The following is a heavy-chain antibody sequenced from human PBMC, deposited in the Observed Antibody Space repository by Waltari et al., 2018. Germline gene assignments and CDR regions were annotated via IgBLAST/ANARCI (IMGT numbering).Heavy chain of an antibody. CDR3: ARATVTTFNYFGLDV. CDR2: IISRSNYI. V-gene: IGHV3-21*06. Sequence: EVQLVESGGGLVKPGGSLRLSCAASGFIFSSSSMNWVRQAPGKGLEWFASIISRSNYIYYADSVKGRFAISRDNAKNSLYLQMNSLRAEDTAVYYCARATVTTFNYFGLDVWGQGTTVTVSS. CDR1: GFIFSSSS. D-gene: IGHD4-17*01. J-gene: IGHJ6*02.